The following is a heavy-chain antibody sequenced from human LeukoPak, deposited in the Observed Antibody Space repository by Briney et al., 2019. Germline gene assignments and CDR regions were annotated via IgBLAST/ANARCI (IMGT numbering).Heavy chain of an antibody. J-gene: IGHJ1*01. CDR1: GGTFSSYA. Sequence: GASVKVSCKASGGTFSSYAISWVRQAPGQGLEWMGWISAYNGNTNYAQKLQGRVTMTTDTSTSTAYMELRSLRSDDTAVYYCARAPLWFGELRYFQHWGQGTLVTVSS. CDR3: ARAPLWFGELRYFQH. V-gene: IGHV1-18*01. D-gene: IGHD3-10*01. CDR2: ISAYNGNT.